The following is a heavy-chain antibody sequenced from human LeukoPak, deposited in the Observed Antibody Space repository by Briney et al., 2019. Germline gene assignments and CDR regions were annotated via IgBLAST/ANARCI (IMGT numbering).Heavy chain of an antibody. V-gene: IGHV4-34*01. CDR2: INHSGST. Sequence: SETLSLTCAVYGGSFSGYYWSWIRQPPGKGLEWIGEINHSGSTNYNPSLKSRVTISVDTSKNQFSLKLSSVTAADTAVYYCARLLTSGLLWFGELGNWFDPWGQGTLVTVSS. CDR3: ARLLTSGLLWFGELGNWFDP. CDR1: GGSFSGYY. D-gene: IGHD3-10*01. J-gene: IGHJ5*02.